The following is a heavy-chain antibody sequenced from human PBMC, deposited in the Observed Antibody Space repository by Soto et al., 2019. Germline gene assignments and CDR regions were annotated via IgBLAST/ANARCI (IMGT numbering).Heavy chain of an antibody. V-gene: IGHV1-2*04. Sequence: QVQLVQSGAEVKKPGASVKVSYKASGYTFTGYYMHWVRQAPGQGLEWMGWINPNSGGTNYAQKFQGWVTMTRDTSISTAYMELSRLRSDDTAVYYCARDQGYDSSGYLPVTFDYWGQGTLVTVSS. CDR2: INPNSGGT. J-gene: IGHJ4*02. CDR3: ARDQGYDSSGYLPVTFDY. CDR1: GYTFTGYY. D-gene: IGHD3-22*01.